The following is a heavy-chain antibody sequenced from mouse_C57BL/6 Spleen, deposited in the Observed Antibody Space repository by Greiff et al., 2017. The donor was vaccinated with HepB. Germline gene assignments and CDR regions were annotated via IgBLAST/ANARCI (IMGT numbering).Heavy chain of an antibody. D-gene: IGHD3-2*02. CDR3: ARVRQLKAMDY. CDR2: IDPSDSYT. J-gene: IGHJ4*01. V-gene: IGHV1-69*01. Sequence: QVQLQQSGAELVMPGASVKLSCKASGYTFTSYWMHWVKQRPGQGLEWIGEIDPSDSYTNYNQKFKGKSTLTVDKSSSTAYMQLSSLTSEESAVYYCARVRQLKAMDYWGQGTSVTVSS. CDR1: GYTFTSYW.